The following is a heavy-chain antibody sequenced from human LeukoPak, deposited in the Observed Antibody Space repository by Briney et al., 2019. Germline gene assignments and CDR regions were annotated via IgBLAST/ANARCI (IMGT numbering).Heavy chain of an antibody. V-gene: IGHV3-23*01. Sequence: GGSLRLSCAASGFTFSSYAMSWVRQAPGKGLEWVSAISGSGGSTYYADSVKGRFTISRDNSKNTLYLQMNSLRAEDTAVYYCARSIAAAGDLGAFDIWGQGTMVTVSS. CDR2: ISGSGGST. CDR1: GFTFSSYA. CDR3: ARSIAAAGDLGAFDI. J-gene: IGHJ3*02. D-gene: IGHD6-6*01.